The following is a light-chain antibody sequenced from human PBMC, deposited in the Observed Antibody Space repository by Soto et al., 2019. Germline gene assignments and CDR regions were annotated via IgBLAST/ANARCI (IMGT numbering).Light chain of an antibody. Sequence: EIVLAQSPDTLSLSPGERATLSCRASQSVSTNSLAWYQQRPGQAPRPLIYGASSRATGTPDRFSGSGSGTDLTLIISRLEPEDFAVYYCQQYGRSVLTFGGGTKVDI. CDR3: QQYGRSVLT. J-gene: IGKJ4*01. V-gene: IGKV3-20*01. CDR2: GAS. CDR1: QSVSTNS.